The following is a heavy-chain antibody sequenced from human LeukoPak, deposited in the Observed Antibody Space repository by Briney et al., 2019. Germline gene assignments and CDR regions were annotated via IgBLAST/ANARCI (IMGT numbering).Heavy chain of an antibody. J-gene: IGHJ3*02. Sequence: GASVKVSCKASGYTFTSYYMHWVRQAPGQGLEWMGWINPNSGGTNYAQKFQGRVTMTRDTSISTAYMELSRLRSDDTAVYYCASAPPYPQGAFDIWGQGTMVTVSS. CDR1: GYTFTSYY. CDR3: ASAPPYPQGAFDI. CDR2: INPNSGGT. V-gene: IGHV1-2*02.